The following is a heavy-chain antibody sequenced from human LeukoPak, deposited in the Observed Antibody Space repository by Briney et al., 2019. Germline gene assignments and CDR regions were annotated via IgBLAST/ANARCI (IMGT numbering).Heavy chain of an antibody. D-gene: IGHD5-18*01. CDR3: AKEGRRGYTYGFDY. V-gene: IGHV3-23*01. CDR1: GFTFSNNA. J-gene: IGHJ4*02. Sequence: GGSLRLSCAASGFTFSNNAMTWVRQTPGKGLEWVSAISGSGDRTYYADSVKGRFTISRDNSKNTVSLQMNSLRAEDTAIYYCAKEGRRGYTYGFDYWGQGNLVTVSS. CDR2: ISGSGDRT.